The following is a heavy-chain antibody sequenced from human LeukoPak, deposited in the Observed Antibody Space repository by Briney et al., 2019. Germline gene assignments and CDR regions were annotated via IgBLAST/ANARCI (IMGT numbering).Heavy chain of an antibody. J-gene: IGHJ4*02. CDR3: AIGGYCAGTNCYIAY. CDR1: GFTFSTYT. D-gene: IGHD2-2*02. Sequence: GGSLRLSCVASGFTFSTYTMNWIRQAPGKGLEWVSLISNSGSTTYHADSVKGRFTISRDNSKNTLYLQMNSLSAEDSAVYYCAIGGYCAGTNCYIAYWGQGTLVTVSS. CDR2: ISNSGSTT. V-gene: IGHV3-23*01.